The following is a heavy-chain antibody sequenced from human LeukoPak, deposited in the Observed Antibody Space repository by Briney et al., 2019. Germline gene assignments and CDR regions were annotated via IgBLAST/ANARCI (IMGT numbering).Heavy chain of an antibody. CDR2: IYSGGST. CDR1: GFTVSSNY. CDR3: ASRTGDCSSTSCYVFGAFDI. D-gene: IGHD2-2*01. Sequence: GGSLRLSCAASGFTVSSNYMTWVRQAPGKGLEWVSIIYSGGSTSYADSVKGRFTISRDNSKNTLYLQMNSLRAEDTAVYYCASRTGDCSSTSCYVFGAFDIWGQGTMVTVSS. J-gene: IGHJ3*02. V-gene: IGHV3-53*01.